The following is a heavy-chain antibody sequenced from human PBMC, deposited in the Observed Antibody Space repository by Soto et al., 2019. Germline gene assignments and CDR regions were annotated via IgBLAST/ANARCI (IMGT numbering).Heavy chain of an antibody. CDR1: GYTFTSYG. D-gene: IGHD3-3*01. V-gene: IGHV1-18*04. Sequence: ASVKVSCKASGYTFTSYGISWVRQAPGQGLEWMGWISAYNGNTNYAQKFQGRVTITADKSTSTAYMELSSLRSEDTAVYYCASTTPPPSHTIFGVVPPHLDSYYYGMDVWGQGTTVTVSS. CDR2: ISAYNGNT. CDR3: ASTTPPPSHTIFGVVPPHLDSYYYGMDV. J-gene: IGHJ6*02.